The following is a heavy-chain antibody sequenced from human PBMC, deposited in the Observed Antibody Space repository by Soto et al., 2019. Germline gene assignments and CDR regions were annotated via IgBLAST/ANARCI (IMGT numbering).Heavy chain of an antibody. CDR2: IYYSGNT. Sequence: SETLSLTCTVSGGSVSSGSYYWSWIRQPPGKGLEWVGYIYYSGNTNYNPSLKSRVTISVDTSKNQFSLKLNSVTAADTAVYYCARIVLYGDYVWFDPWGQGTLVTVSS. V-gene: IGHV4-61*01. D-gene: IGHD4-17*01. CDR3: ARIVLYGDYVWFDP. CDR1: GGSVSSGSYY. J-gene: IGHJ5*02.